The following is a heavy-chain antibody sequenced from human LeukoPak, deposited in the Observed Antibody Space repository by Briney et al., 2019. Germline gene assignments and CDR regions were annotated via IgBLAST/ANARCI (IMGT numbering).Heavy chain of an antibody. CDR1: GFTFSSYG. CDR2: ISGSGGST. V-gene: IGHV3-23*01. Sequence: PGGSLRLSCAASGFTFSSYGMSWVRQAPGKGLEWVSAISGSGGSTYYADSVEGRFTISRDNSKNTLYLQMNSLRAEDTAVYYCAKARTVWLFFDYWGQGTLVTVSS. CDR3: AKARTVWLFFDY. D-gene: IGHD3-22*01. J-gene: IGHJ4*02.